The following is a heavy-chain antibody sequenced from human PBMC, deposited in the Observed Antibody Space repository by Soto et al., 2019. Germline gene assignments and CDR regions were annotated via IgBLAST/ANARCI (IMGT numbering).Heavy chain of an antibody. V-gene: IGHV4-39*01. J-gene: IGHJ4*02. CDR2: IYHSGNT. Sequence: PSETLSLTCSFSVDSIGISTNDWGWIRQPPGKGLEWIGTIYHSGNTYYNPTLKSRVAISVDMSKNQFSLRLNSVTAADTAVYYCARHEWLQLWLVTEYWGQGALVTVSS. CDR3: ARHEWLQLWLVTEY. CDR1: VDSIGISTND. D-gene: IGHD5-18*01.